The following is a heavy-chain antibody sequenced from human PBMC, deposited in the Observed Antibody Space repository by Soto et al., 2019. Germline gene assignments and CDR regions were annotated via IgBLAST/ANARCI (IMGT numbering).Heavy chain of an antibody. V-gene: IGHV3-11*01. Sequence: PGGSLRLSCAASGFTFSDYYMSWIRQAPGKGLEWVSYISSSGSTIYYADSVKGRFTISRDNAKNSLYLQMNSLRAEDTAVYYCARESEDLTSNFDYWGQGIPVTVSS. CDR3: ARESEDLTSNFDY. CDR1: GFTFSDYY. J-gene: IGHJ4*02. CDR2: ISSSGSTI.